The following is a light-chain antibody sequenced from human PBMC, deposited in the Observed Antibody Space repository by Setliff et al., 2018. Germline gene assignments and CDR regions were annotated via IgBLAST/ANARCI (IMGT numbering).Light chain of an antibody. V-gene: IGLV2-23*02. CDR2: DVT. Sequence: QSALAQPASVSGSPGQSITISCTGTSSDVGGYNYVSWYQQHPGKAPKLMIYDVTKWPSGVSNRVSGSKSGNTASLTISGLQAEDEADYYCCSYAGSSTYVFGTGTKVTVL. CDR1: SSDVGGYNY. CDR3: CSYAGSSTYV. J-gene: IGLJ1*01.